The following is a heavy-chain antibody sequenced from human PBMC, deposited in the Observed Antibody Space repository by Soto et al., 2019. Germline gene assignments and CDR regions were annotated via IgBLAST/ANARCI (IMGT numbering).Heavy chain of an antibody. D-gene: IGHD6-6*01. J-gene: IGHJ6*02. CDR1: GYTFTSYG. V-gene: IGHV1-18*01. Sequence: ASVKVSCKASGYTFTSYGISWVRQAPGQGLEWMGWISAYNGNTNYAQELQGRVTMTTDTSTSTAYMELRSLRSDDTAVYYCARDSPVAALSYYGMDVWGQGTTVTVSS. CDR2: ISAYNGNT. CDR3: ARDSPVAALSYYGMDV.